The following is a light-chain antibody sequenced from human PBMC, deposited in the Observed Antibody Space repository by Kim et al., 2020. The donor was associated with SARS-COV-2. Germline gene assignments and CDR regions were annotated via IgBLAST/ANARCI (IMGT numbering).Light chain of an antibody. CDR3: QTWDSSSVI. CDR2: QDT. CDR1: KLEDKY. J-gene: IGLJ2*01. Sequence: SVSPGQTASITCSGDKLEDKYVCWYQQKAGQSPVLLIYQDTKWPSGIPERFSGSNSGNTATLTISGTQAMDEAEYYCQTWDSSSVIFGGGTKLTVL. V-gene: IGLV3-1*01.